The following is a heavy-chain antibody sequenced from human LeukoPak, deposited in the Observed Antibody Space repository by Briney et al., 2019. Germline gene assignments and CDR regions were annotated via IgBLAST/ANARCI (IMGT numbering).Heavy chain of an antibody. CDR1: GFTFSNYA. Sequence: PGGSLRLSCAASGFTFSNYAMHWARQAPGKGLEWVAIISYDGSNEYYADSVKGRFTISRDNSKNTLYLQMNSLRAEDTAVYYCARAVGYYYGSGSYYNAPFDYWGQGTLVTVSS. CDR3: ARAVGYYYGSGSYYNAPFDY. D-gene: IGHD3-10*01. J-gene: IGHJ4*02. CDR2: ISYDGSNE. V-gene: IGHV3-30*14.